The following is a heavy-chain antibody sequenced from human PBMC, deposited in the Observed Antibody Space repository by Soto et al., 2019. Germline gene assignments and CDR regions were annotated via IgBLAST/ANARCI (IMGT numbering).Heavy chain of an antibody. V-gene: IGHV1-18*01. CDR3: ARDAPVCCPVVVVGDY. CDR1: GYTFTSYG. J-gene: IGHJ4*02. Sequence: QVQLVQSGAEVKKPGASVKVSCKASGYTFTSYGISWVRQAPGQGLEWMGWISAYNGNTNYAQKLQGRVTMTTDTSTSTACMELRSLRSDDTAVYYCARDAPVCCPVVVVGDYWGQGTLVTVSS. D-gene: IGHD2-15*01. CDR2: ISAYNGNT.